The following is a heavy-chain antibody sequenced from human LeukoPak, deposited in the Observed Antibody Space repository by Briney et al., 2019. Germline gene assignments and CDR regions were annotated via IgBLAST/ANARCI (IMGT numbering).Heavy chain of an antibody. V-gene: IGHV4-59*12. CDR3: ARSLRSYFDY. Sequence: SETLSLTCTVSGGSLSSYYWSWIRQPPGKGLEWIGYIYYSGSTNYNPSLKSRVTISVDTSKNQFSLKLSSVTAADTAVYYCARSLRSYFDYWGQGTLVTVSS. D-gene: IGHD4-17*01. CDR1: GGSLSSYY. J-gene: IGHJ4*02. CDR2: IYYSGST.